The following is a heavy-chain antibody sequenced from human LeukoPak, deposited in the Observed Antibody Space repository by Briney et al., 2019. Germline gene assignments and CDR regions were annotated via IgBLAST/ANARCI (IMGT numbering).Heavy chain of an antibody. V-gene: IGHV3-11*04. Sequence: GGSLRLSCAAFGFTFSDHYMKWIRQAPGKGLDWVSYISSSGTIIYYADSVKGRFTISRDNAKNSLFLEMNSLTAEDTAVYYCVREFCTGGACYNDYWGEGTLVTVSS. D-gene: IGHD2-8*02. J-gene: IGHJ4*02. CDR1: GFTFSDHY. CDR2: ISSSGTII. CDR3: VREFCTGGACYNDY.